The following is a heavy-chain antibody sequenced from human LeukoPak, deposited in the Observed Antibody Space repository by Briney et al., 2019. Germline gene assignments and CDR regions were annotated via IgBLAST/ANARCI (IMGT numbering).Heavy chain of an antibody. CDR1: GYNFISCA. J-gene: IGHJ6*02. V-gene: IGHV1-3*01. Sequence: ASVKVSCKASGYNFISCAMHWVRQAPGQRLEWMGWINAGNGNTKYSQKFQGRVTITRDTSASTAYMELSSLRSEDTAVYYCARERQWLTYYGMDVWGQGTTVTVSS. CDR3: ARERQWLTYYGMDV. D-gene: IGHD6-19*01. CDR2: INAGNGNT.